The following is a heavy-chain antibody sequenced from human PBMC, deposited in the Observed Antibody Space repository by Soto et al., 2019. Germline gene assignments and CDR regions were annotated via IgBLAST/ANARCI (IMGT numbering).Heavy chain of an antibody. J-gene: IGHJ4*02. CDR1: GLQFSGHF. Sequence: RLSSRSSGLQFSGHFMHLVSQAHGKGLEWVSAVSANGQGIYYADSVRGRFTISRDNSKNTVFLHMDSLSAEDTAVYYCAKDRHYPRDYFHYWGQGTLVT. CDR2: VSANGQGI. D-gene: IGHD3-10*01. CDR3: AKDRHYPRDYFHY. V-gene: IGHV3-23*01.